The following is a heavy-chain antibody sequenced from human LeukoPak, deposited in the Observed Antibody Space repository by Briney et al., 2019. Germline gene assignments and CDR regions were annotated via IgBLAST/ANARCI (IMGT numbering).Heavy chain of an antibody. CDR2: INPSGGTT. CDR1: GYTFTSYG. CDR3: ARGTTHAFDI. J-gene: IGHJ3*02. D-gene: IGHD1-7*01. Sequence: ASVKVSCKASGYTFTSYGISWVRQAPGQGLEWMGIINPSGGTTSYAQKFQGRVTMTRDTSTSTVYMELSSLRSEDTAVYYCARGTTHAFDIWGQGTMVTVSS. V-gene: IGHV1-46*01.